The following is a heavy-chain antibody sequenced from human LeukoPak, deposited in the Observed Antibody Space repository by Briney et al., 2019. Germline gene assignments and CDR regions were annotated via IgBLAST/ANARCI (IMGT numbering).Heavy chain of an antibody. J-gene: IGHJ3*02. D-gene: IGHD1-26*01. V-gene: IGHV3-7*01. CDR1: GFTFSSYW. CDR2: IKQDGSEK. Sequence: GGSLRLSWAASGFTFSSYWMSWVRQAPGKGLEWVANIKQDGSEKYYVDSVKGRFTISRDNAKNSLYLQMNSLRAEDTAVYYCASSTSGSYYLAFDIWGQGTMVTVSS. CDR3: ASSTSGSYYLAFDI.